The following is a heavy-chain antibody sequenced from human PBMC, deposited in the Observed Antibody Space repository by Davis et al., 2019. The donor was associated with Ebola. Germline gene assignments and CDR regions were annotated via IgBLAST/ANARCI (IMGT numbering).Heavy chain of an antibody. V-gene: IGHV3-20*04. CDR3: ARDPLFYDSSGYYFY. CDR1: GFTFDDFA. CDR2: INWNGGST. D-gene: IGHD3-22*01. Sequence: GESLKISCAASGFTFDDFAMAWVRQSPGKGLEWVSGINWNGGSTGYADSVKGRFTISRDNAKNSLYLQMNSLRAEDTAVYYCARDPLFYDSSGYYFYWGQGTLVTVSS. J-gene: IGHJ4*02.